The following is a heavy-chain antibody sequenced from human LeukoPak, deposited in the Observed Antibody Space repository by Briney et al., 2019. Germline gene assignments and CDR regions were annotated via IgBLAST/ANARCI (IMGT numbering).Heavy chain of an antibody. J-gene: IGHJ4*02. CDR1: GFTFSSYG. CDR2: IWYDGSNK. Sequence: GGSLRLSCAASGFTFSSYGMHWVRQAPGKGLEWVAVIWYDGSNKYYADSVKGRFTISRDNSKNTLYLQMNSLRAEDTAVYYCARDGYNPVKFFDYWGQGTLVTVSS. V-gene: IGHV3-33*01. D-gene: IGHD5-24*01. CDR3: ARDGYNPVKFFDY.